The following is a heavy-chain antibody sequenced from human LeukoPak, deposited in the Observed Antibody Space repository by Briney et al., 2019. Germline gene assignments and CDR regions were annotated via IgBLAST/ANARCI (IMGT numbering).Heavy chain of an antibody. CDR1: GYTFTSYA. CDR2: INAGNGNT. D-gene: IGHD6-13*01. Sequence: ASVKVSCKASGYTFTSYAMHWVRQAPGQRLEWMGWINAGNGNTKYSQKFQGRVTITRDTSASTAYMELSSLRSEDTAVYYCARDRWIIAAAGTGGFDPWGQGTLVTVSS. V-gene: IGHV1-3*01. CDR3: ARDRWIIAAAGTGGFDP. J-gene: IGHJ5*02.